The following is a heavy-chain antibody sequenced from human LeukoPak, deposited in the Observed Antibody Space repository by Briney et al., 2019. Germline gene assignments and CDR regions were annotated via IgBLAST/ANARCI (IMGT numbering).Heavy chain of an antibody. J-gene: IGHJ3*02. D-gene: IGHD3-9*01. CDR1: GGSISSYY. Sequence: SETLSLTCTVSGGSISSYYWSWIRQPPGKGLEWIGYIYYSGSTYYNPSLKSRVTISVDTSKNQFSLKLSSVTAADTAVYYCARGRRSYDILTGYLNDAFDIWGQGTMVTVSS. V-gene: IGHV4-59*12. CDR3: ARGRRSYDILTGYLNDAFDI. CDR2: IYYSGST.